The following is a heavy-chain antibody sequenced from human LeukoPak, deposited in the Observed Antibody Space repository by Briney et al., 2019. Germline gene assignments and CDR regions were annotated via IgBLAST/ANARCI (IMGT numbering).Heavy chain of an antibody. CDR3: ARQDGSAFYYFDY. Sequence: GESLKISCKASGYSFSIYWIAWVRQMPGKGLEWMGIIYPRDSDTKYSPSLQGQVTISVDESTTTAYLQWNSLKASDTAMYYCARQDGSAFYYFDYWGQGTLVTVSS. J-gene: IGHJ4*02. V-gene: IGHV5-51*01. CDR2: IYPRDSDT. CDR1: GYSFSIYW. D-gene: IGHD2-2*03.